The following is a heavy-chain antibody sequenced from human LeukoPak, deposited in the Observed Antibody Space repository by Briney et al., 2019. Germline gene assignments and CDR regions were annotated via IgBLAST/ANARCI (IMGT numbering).Heavy chain of an antibody. V-gene: IGHV4-34*01. D-gene: IGHD6-19*01. CDR2: INHSGST. J-gene: IGHJ5*02. CDR1: GGSFSGYY. CDR3: ARFEGARYSSGWHRNNWFDP. Sequence: SETLSLTRAVYGGSFSGYYWSWIRQPPGKGLEWTGEINHSGSTNYNPSLKSRVTISVDTSKNQFSLKLSSVTAADTAVYYCARFEGARYSSGWHRNNWFDPWGQGTLVTVSS.